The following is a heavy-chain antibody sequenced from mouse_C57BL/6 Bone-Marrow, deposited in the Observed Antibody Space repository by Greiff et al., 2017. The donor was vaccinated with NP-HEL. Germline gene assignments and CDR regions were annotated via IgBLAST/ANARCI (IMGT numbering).Heavy chain of an antibody. V-gene: IGHV1-81*01. J-gene: IGHJ4*01. CDR3: ARGTLYYAMDY. CDR1: GYTFTSYG. CDR2: IYPRSGNT. Sequence: VQLQQSGAELARPGASVKLSCKASGYTFTSYGISWVKQRTGQGLEWIGEIYPRSGNTYYNEKFKGKATLTADKSSSTAYMELRSPTSEDSAVYFCARGTLYYAMDYWGQGTSVTVSS. D-gene: IGHD3-3*01.